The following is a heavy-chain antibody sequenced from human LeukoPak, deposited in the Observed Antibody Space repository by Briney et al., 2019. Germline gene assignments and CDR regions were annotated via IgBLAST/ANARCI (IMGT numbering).Heavy chain of an antibody. J-gene: IGHJ6*03. CDR3: ARVGYSSSWFYYYYMDV. V-gene: IGHV4-59*01. D-gene: IGHD6-13*01. CDR2: IYYSGST. Sequence: MPSETLSLTCTVSGGSISSYYWSWLRQPPGKGLEWIGYIYYSGSTNYNPSLKSRVTISVDTSKNQFSLKLNSVAAADTAVYYCARVGYSSSWFYYYYMDVWGKGTTVTVSS. CDR1: GGSISSYY.